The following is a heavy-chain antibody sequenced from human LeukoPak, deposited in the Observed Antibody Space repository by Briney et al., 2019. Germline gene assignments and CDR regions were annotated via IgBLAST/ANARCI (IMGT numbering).Heavy chain of an antibody. CDR3: ARGRGWLQPYFDY. J-gene: IGHJ4*02. CDR1: GFTFSSYG. D-gene: IGHD5-24*01. V-gene: IGHV3-33*01. CDR2: IWYDGSNK. Sequence: GRSLRLSCAASGFTFSSYGMHWVCQAPGKGLEWVAVIWYDGSNKYYADSAKGRFTISRDNSKNTLYLQMNSLRAEDTAVYYCARGRGWLQPYFDYWGQGTLVTVSS.